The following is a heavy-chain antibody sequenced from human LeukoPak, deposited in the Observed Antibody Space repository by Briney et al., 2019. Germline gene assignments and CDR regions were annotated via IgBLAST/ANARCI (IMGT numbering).Heavy chain of an antibody. V-gene: IGHV4-59*01. J-gene: IGHJ4*02. Sequence: SETLSLTCTFSGGPFSPAHWSWIRQPPGKGLEWIGVICDNGNTDYNPSLKSRVTISVDTSKSQFSLKLSPLAAADTAVYYCATGRDPYKTGHWGQGTLVTVSS. D-gene: IGHD1-1*01. CDR3: ATGRDPYKTGH. CDR2: ICDNGNT. CDR1: GGPFSPAH.